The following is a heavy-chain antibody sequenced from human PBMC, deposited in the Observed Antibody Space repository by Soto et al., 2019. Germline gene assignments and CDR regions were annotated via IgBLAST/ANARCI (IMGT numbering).Heavy chain of an antibody. CDR3: ARHGDEGIDY. Sequence: VHLQESGPGLVKPSGTLSLTCAVSGGSVSSSNWWSWVRQPPGRGLEWIGEAYHSGNTNYKPSLKSRVIMSVDKSKNQFSLELTSVTAADTAVYYCARHGDEGIDYWGQGTLVTVSS. CDR1: GGSVSSSNW. CDR2: AYHSGNT. J-gene: IGHJ4*02. V-gene: IGHV4-4*02.